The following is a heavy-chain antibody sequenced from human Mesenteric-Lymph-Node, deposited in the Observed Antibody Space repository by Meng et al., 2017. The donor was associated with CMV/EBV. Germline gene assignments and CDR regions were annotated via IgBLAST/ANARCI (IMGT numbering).Heavy chain of an antibody. CDR3: ASGPGIAAAGDLDY. CDR1: GYTFTSYG. CDR2: ISAYNGNT. Sequence: ASGYTFTSYGISWARQAPGQGLEWMGWISAYNGNTNYAQKLQGRVTMTTDTSTSTAYMELRSLRSDDTAMYYCASGPGIAAAGDLDYWGQGTLVTVSS. V-gene: IGHV1-18*01. J-gene: IGHJ4*02. D-gene: IGHD6-13*01.